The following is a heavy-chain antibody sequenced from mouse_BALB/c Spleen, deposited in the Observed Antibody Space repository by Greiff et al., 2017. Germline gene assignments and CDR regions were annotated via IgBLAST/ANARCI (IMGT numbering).Heavy chain of an antibody. D-gene: IGHD1-1*01. Sequence: EVQWVESGGGLVQPGGSLKLSCAASGFTFSSYTMSWVRQTPEKRLEWVAYISNGGGSTYYPDTVKGRFTISRDNAKNTLYLQMSSLKSEDTAMYYCARGDGSRPWFAYWDQGTLVTVSA. V-gene: IGHV5-12-2*01. J-gene: IGHJ3*01. CDR1: GFTFSSYT. CDR3: ARGDGSRPWFAY. CDR2: ISNGGGST.